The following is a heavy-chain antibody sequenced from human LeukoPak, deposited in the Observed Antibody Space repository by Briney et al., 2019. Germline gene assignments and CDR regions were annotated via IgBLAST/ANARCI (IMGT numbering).Heavy chain of an antibody. D-gene: IGHD3-10*01. CDR3: ARQTFGVLYFDS. CDR2: IYNSGST. J-gene: IGHJ4*02. Sequence: PSQTLSLTCIVSGGSISRGSYYWNWIRQSAGKGLEWMGRIYNSGSTNYNPSLKSRITISTDMSKNQFSLKLSSVTAADTAVYYCARQTFGVLYFDSWGQGTLVTVSS. V-gene: IGHV4-61*02. CDR1: GGSISRGSYY.